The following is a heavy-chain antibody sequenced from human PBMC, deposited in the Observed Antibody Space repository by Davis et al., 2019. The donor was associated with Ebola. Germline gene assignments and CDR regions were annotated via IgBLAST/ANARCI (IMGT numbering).Heavy chain of an antibody. CDR2: IRYDGINK. V-gene: IGHV3-30*02. CDR3: ARERGGYCSSTSCPPGDY. CDR1: GFTFSSSG. J-gene: IGHJ4*02. Sequence: PGGSLRLSCAASGFTFSSSGLHWVRQAPGKGLEWVTFIRYDGINKYYTDSVKGRFTISRDNSKNALYLQMNSLRAEDTAVYYCARERGGYCSSTSCPPGDYWGQGTLVTVSS. D-gene: IGHD2-2*01.